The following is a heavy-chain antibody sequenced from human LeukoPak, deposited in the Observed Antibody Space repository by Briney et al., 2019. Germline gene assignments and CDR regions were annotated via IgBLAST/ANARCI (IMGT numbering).Heavy chain of an antibody. J-gene: IGHJ4*02. D-gene: IGHD3-16*01. CDR3: RTYRWGDSFEY. Sequence: GSLRLPFSPSCFTFINYRMNWVRPGPGEGLVWVSRSNSYGSTATYADSVKGRFTISRDNAKNTLYLQMNSLRAEDTAVYYCRTYRWGDSFEYWGQGTLVTVSS. CDR1: CFTFINYR. V-gene: IGHV3-74*01. CDR2: SNSYGSTA.